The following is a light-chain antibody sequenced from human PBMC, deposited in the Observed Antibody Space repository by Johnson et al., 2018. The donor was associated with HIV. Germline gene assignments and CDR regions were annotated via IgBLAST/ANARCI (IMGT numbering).Light chain of an antibody. CDR2: ENN. J-gene: IGLJ1*01. V-gene: IGLV1-51*02. Sequence: QSVLTQPPSVSAAPGQKVTISCSGSSSNIGNSYVSWFQQLPGTAPKLLIYENNKRPSGIPARFSGAQSGTSDTLGITGPQAGDEADYYCGTWVSSLNGYVFATGTKVTVL. CDR3: GTWVSSLNGYV. CDR1: SSNIGNSY.